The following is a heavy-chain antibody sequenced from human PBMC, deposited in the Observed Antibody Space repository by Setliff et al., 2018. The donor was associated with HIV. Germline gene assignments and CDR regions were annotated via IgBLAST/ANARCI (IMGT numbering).Heavy chain of an antibody. D-gene: IGHD3-22*01. CDR3: AKELAASGLGYFDS. J-gene: IGHJ4*02. CDR2: IWYDGSNK. CDR1: GFTFSSYG. V-gene: IGHV3-33*06. Sequence: GSLRLSCAASGFTFSSYGMHWVRQAPGKGLEWVAVIWYDGSNKYYADSVKGRFTISRDNSKNTVYLQMNSLRAEDTAEYYCAKELAASGLGYFDSWGRGILVTVSS.